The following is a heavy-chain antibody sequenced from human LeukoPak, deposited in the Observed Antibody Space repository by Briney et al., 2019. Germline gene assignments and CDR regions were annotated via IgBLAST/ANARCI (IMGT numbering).Heavy chain of an antibody. J-gene: IGHJ6*02. V-gene: IGHV1-8*01. CDR1: GYTFTSYD. D-gene: IGHD2-2*02. CDR3: ALGGDRVVVPAAIQDYYYGMDV. CDR2: MNPNSGNT. Sequence: ASVKVSCKASGYTFTSYDINWVRQATGQGVEWMGWMNPNSGNTGYAQKFQGRVTMTRNTSISTAYMELSSLRSEDTAVYYCALGGDRVVVPAAIQDYYYGMDVWGQGTTVTVSS.